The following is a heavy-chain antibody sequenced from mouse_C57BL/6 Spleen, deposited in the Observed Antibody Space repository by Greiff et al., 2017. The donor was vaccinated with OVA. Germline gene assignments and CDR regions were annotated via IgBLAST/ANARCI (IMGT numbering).Heavy chain of an antibody. CDR3: AREDYDGFAY. J-gene: IGHJ3*01. CDR2: ISDGGSYT. D-gene: IGHD2-4*01. Sequence: EVQLVESGGGLVKPGGSLKLSCAASGFTFSSYAMSWVRQTPEKRLEWVATISDGGSYTYYPANVKGRFTISRDNAKNNLYLQMSHLKSEDTAMYYCAREDYDGFAYWGQGTLVTVSA. CDR1: GFTFSSYA. V-gene: IGHV5-4*01.